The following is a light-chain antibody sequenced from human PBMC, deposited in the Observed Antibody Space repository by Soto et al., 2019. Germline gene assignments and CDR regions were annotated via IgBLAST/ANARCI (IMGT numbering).Light chain of an antibody. J-gene: IGKJ5*01. V-gene: IGKV1-13*02. CDR1: QGINSD. CDR2: DAS. CDR3: QQFNSYPVT. Sequence: ALQLTPSPSSLSASVGDRVTITCRASQGINSDLAWYQQKPGKVPKVLIYDASTLESGVPSRFGGGGSGTDFTLTISSLQPEDFGSYYCQQFNSYPVTFGQGTRLEIK.